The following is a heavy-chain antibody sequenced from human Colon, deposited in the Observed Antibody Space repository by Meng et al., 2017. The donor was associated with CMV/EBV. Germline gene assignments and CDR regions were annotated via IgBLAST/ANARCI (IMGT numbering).Heavy chain of an antibody. CDR2: TYYRSKWYN. D-gene: IGHD6-13*01. CDR1: SSNSAA. Sequence: SSNSAAWNWIRQSPSRGLEWLGRTYYRSKWYNDYAVSVKSRITINPDTSKNQFSLQLNSVTPEDTAVYYCAREGTGYSSSWYGNRFDPWGQGTLVTVSS. J-gene: IGHJ5*02. V-gene: IGHV6-1*01. CDR3: AREGTGYSSSWYGNRFDP.